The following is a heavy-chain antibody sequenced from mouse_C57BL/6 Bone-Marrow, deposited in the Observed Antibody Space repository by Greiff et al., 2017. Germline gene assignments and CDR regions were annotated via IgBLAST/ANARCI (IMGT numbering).Heavy chain of an antibody. D-gene: IGHD4-1*01. V-gene: IGHV1-26*01. CDR2: INPNNGGT. CDR3: ARGGPWGWFAY. J-gene: IGHJ3*01. CDR1: GYTFTDYY. Sequence: EVQLQQSGPELVKPGASVKISCKASGYTFTDYYMNWVKQSHGKSLEWIGDINPNNGGTSYNQKFKGKATLTVDKSSSTAYMELRSLTSEDSAVYYCARGGPWGWFAYWGQGTLVTVSA.